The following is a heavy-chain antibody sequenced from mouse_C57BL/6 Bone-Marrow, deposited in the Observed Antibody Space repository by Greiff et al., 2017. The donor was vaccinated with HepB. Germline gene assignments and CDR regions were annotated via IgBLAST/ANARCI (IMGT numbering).Heavy chain of an antibody. J-gene: IGHJ4*01. Sequence: VHVKQSGAELVKPGASVKLSCTASGFNIKDYYMHWVKQRTEQGLEWIGRIDPEDGETKYAPKFQGKATITADTSSNTAYLQLSSLTSEDTAVYYCATDSNPDYDAMDYWGQGTSVTVSS. CDR2: IDPEDGET. V-gene: IGHV14-2*01. CDR1: GFNIKDYY. D-gene: IGHD2-5*01. CDR3: ATDSNPDYDAMDY.